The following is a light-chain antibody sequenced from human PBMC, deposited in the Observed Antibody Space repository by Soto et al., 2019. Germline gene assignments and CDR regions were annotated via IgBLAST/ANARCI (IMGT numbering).Light chain of an antibody. CDR2: NAS. CDR1: QSVSSN. V-gene: IGKV3-15*01. Sequence: EIVMTQSPATLSVSPGERATLSCRASQSVSSNLAWSQQKPGQAPRLLIYNASTRATGIPARLSGSGSGTEFTLTISSQQSEDFAIYYCQQYNNWPYTLGQGTTLEIK. CDR3: QQYNNWPYT. J-gene: IGKJ2*01.